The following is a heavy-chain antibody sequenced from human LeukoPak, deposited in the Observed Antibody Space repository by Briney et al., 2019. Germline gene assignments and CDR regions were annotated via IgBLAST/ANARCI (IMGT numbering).Heavy chain of an antibody. CDR2: I. J-gene: IGHJ4*02. Sequence: PGGSLRLSCAASGFTFSGYTINWVRQAPAKGLEWVSSIYYADSVKGRFTISRHNAKNSLYLQMNSLRAEDTAVYYCARAGSGYEDGFDYWGQGTLVTVSS. CDR3: ARAGSGYEDGFDY. D-gene: IGHD5-12*01. CDR1: GFTFSGYT. V-gene: IGHV3-21*01.